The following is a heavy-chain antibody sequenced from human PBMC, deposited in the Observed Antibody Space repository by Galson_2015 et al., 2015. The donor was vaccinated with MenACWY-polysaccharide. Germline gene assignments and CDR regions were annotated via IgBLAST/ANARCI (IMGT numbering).Heavy chain of an antibody. Sequence: SLRLSCAGSGVTFSSYGMGWVRQAPGKGLEWVSGLSPTTGNTYYADSVRGRFTISRDNSKNTLYLQMNSLRAEDTAVYYCAKGAAHYGSGNYYYYLGQGTQVTVSS. CDR2: LSPTTGNT. CDR3: AKGAAHYGSGNYYYY. CDR1: GVTFSSYG. J-gene: IGHJ4*02. D-gene: IGHD3-10*01. V-gene: IGHV3-23*01.